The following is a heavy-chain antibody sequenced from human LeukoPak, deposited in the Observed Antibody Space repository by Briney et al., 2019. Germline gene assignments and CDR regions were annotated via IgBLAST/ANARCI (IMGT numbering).Heavy chain of an antibody. J-gene: IGHJ6*02. Sequence: GGSLRLSCAASGFTFDDYAMHWVRQAPGKGPEWVSGISWNSGSIGYADSVKGRFTISRDNAKNSLYLQMNSLRAEDTALYYCAKDIVGYCSGGSCPENYYYGMDVWGQGTTVTVSS. CDR2: ISWNSGSI. CDR3: AKDIVGYCSGGSCPENYYYGMDV. D-gene: IGHD2-15*01. V-gene: IGHV3-9*01. CDR1: GFTFDDYA.